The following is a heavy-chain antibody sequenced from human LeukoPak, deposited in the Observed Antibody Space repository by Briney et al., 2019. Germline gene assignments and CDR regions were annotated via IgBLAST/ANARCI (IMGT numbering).Heavy chain of an antibody. D-gene: IGHD1-1*01. CDR3: AIWTSGNY. V-gene: IGHV3-7*01. CDR2: MDPTGSQK. J-gene: IGHJ4*02. CDR1: GFTFSDYD. Sequence: GGSLRLSCSASGFTFSDYDMNWVRQAPGKGLEWVANMDPTGSQKRYVDSVRGRLTISKDNPGASLYLDMHSLRAEDTAIYYCAIWTSGNYWGQGTLVTVSS.